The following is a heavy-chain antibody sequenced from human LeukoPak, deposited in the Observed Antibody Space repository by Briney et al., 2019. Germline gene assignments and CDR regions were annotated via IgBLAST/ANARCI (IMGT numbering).Heavy chain of an antibody. J-gene: IGHJ4*02. D-gene: IGHD3-10*01. CDR3: AREPYGGFYFDY. V-gene: IGHV4-30-4*08. CDR2: IYYSGST. Sequence: SQTLSLTCTVSGGSISSGDYYWSWIRQPPGKGLERIGYIYYSGSTYYNPSLKSRVTISVDTSKNQFSLKLSSVTAADTAVYYCAREPYGGFYFDYWGQGTLVTVSS. CDR1: GGSISSGDYY.